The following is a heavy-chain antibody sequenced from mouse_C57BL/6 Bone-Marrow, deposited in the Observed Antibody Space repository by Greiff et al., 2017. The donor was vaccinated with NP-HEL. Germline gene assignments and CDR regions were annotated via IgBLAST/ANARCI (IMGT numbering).Heavy chain of an antibody. CDR2: ISSGGSYT. CDR3: ASDRGITRNYFDY. D-gene: IGHD1-1*01. V-gene: IGHV5-6*01. J-gene: IGHJ2*01. Sequence: EVQLQQSGGDLVKPGGSLKLSCAASGFTFSSYGMSWVRQTPDKRLEWVATISSGGSYTYYPDSVKGRFTISRDNAKNTLYLQMSSLKSEDTAMYYCASDRGITRNYFDYWGQGTTLTVSS. CDR1: GFTFSSYG.